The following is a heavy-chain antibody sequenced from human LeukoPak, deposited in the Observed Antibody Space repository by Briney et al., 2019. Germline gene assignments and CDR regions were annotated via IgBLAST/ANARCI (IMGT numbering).Heavy chain of an antibody. V-gene: IGHV5-51*01. J-gene: IGHJ3*02. Sequence: GAPLKISCKGSGYSFTSYWIGWVRQMPGKGLEWLAIIYPGDSDTRYSPSFQGQVTISADKSISTAYLQWSSLKASDTAMYYCARLKGYYDSSGYYGAVGAFDIWGQGTMVTVSS. D-gene: IGHD3-22*01. CDR2: IYPGDSDT. CDR1: GYSFTSYW. CDR3: ARLKGYYDSSGYYGAVGAFDI.